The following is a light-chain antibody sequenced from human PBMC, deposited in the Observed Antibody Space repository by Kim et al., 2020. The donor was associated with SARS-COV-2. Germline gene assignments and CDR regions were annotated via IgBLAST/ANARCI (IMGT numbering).Light chain of an antibody. CDR3: HQYDNWPPFT. J-gene: IGKJ2*01. CDR1: QSVKKN. V-gene: IGKV3D-15*01. CDR2: GAS. Sequence: PGASATLSCRASQSVKKNIAWYQQRPGQGPRLLIYGASTRATGIPARFSGSGSGTEFTLTITSLQSEDFAVYYCHQYDNWPPFTFGPGTKLE.